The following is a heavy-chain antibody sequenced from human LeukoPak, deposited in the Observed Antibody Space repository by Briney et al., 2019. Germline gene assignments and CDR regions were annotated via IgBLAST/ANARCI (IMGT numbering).Heavy chain of an antibody. CDR3: ARASFPFLEWTTSIPFDV. V-gene: IGHV1-69*01. D-gene: IGHD3-3*02. J-gene: IGHJ3*01. Sequence: SVKVSCKASGGTFNSFALSWVRQAPGQGLEWMGGIIPIYPTTDYAQKFQGRVTISADESTGTVSIELSNLRSGDTAVYYCARASFPFLEWTTSIPFDVWGQGTLVIVSS. CDR2: IIPIYPTT. CDR1: GGTFNSFA.